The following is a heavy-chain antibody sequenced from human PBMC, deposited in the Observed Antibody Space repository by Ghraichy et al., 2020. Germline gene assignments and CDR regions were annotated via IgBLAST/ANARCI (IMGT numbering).Heavy chain of an antibody. CDR2: ISGSGGST. J-gene: IGHJ4*02. CDR3: ATYGPRPIAAAGKDY. Sequence: GGSLRLSCAASGFTFSSYAMSWVRQAPGKGLEWVSAISGSGGSTYYADSVKGRFTISRDNSKNTLYLQMNSLRAEDTAVYYCATYGPRPIAAAGKDYWGQGTLVTVSS. V-gene: IGHV3-23*01. CDR1: GFTFSSYA. D-gene: IGHD6-13*01.